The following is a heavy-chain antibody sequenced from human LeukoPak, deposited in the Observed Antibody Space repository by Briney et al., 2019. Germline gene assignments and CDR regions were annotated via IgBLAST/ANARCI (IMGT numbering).Heavy chain of an antibody. D-gene: IGHD3-22*01. V-gene: IGHV3-23*01. CDR1: GFTFSSYA. Sequence: GGSLRLSCAASGFTFSSYAMSWVRQAPGKGLEWVSAISGSGGSTYYADSVKGRFTISGDNSKNTLYLQMNSLRAEDTAVYYCAKGEYYDSSGYYYAKAEYFQHWGQGTLVTVSS. J-gene: IGHJ1*01. CDR2: ISGSGGST. CDR3: AKGEYYDSSGYYYAKAEYFQH.